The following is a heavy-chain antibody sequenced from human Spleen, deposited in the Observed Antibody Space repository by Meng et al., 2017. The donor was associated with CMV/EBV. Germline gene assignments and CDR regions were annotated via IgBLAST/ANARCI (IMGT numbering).Heavy chain of an antibody. Sequence: VSRFTFSSYSMNWARQAPGKGLDWVSSISSSSSYIYYADSVKGRFTISRDNAKNSLYLQINTLRAEDTAVYYCSRDGYSSSSFDYWGQGTLVTVSS. CDR3: SRDGYSSSSFDY. CDR1: RFTFSSYS. CDR2: ISSSSSYI. J-gene: IGHJ4*02. D-gene: IGHD6-6*01. V-gene: IGHV3-21*01.